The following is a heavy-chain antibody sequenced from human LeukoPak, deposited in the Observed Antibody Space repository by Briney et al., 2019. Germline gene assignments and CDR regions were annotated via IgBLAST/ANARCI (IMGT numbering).Heavy chain of an antibody. Sequence: GGSLRLSCAASGFTFNNYAMSWFRQTPGKGLEWVSAISGSGGSTYYADSVKGRFTISRDNSKNTLYLQMNSLRAEDTAVYYCAKLSESGYYYDSSGYYYPTYFDYWGQGTLVTVSS. CDR1: GFTFNNYA. CDR3: AKLSESGYYYDSSGYYYPTYFDY. V-gene: IGHV3-23*01. J-gene: IGHJ4*02. CDR2: ISGSGGST. D-gene: IGHD3-22*01.